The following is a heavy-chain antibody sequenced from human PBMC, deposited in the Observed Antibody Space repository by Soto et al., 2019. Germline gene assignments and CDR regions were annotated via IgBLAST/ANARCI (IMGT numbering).Heavy chain of an antibody. V-gene: IGHV4-59*12. Sequence: PSETLSLTCTVSGGSISSYYWSWIRKRPGKGLERIGYIYYSGSTNYNPPLRSRVTISVDTSKNQFSLNLNSVTAADTAVYYCARRKQKYYSTEVWGQGTTVTVSS. J-gene: IGHJ6*02. CDR3: ARRKQKYYSTEV. CDR2: IYYSGST. CDR1: GGSISSYY.